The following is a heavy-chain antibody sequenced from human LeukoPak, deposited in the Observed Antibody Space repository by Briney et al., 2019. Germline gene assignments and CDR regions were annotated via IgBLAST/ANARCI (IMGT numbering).Heavy chain of an antibody. Sequence: DPGGSLRLSCVASGFTVGATDMYWVRRAPGKRLEWVAVLKHDDEIHYMDSVRGRFTISRDNSKNTLLLDMDGLRPEDTATYYCTKIGPVSGTIDYWGQGTLVTVSS. CDR2: LKHDDEI. CDR3: TKIGPVSGTIDY. V-gene: IGHV3-30*18. CDR1: GFTVGATD. J-gene: IGHJ4*02. D-gene: IGHD1-26*01.